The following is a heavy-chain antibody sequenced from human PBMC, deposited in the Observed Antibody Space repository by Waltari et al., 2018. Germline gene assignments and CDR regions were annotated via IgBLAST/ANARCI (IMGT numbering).Heavy chain of an antibody. Sequence: QVQLQESGPGLVKPSETLSLTCAVSGYSIASGYYWGWIRQPPGKGLEWVGDIYHSHNTQHNPSLKSRVTISLDTSKTQFSLKLNSVTAADTAVYYCARHWYSRNWYASGALDIWGQGTMVTVSS. V-gene: IGHV4-38-2*01. CDR3: ARHWYSRNWYASGALDI. D-gene: IGHD6-13*01. CDR2: IYHSHNT. CDR1: GYSIASGYY. J-gene: IGHJ3*02.